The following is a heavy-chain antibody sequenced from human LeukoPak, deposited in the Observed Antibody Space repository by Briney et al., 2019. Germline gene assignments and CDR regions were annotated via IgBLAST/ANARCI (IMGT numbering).Heavy chain of an antibody. CDR1: GYTFTGYY. J-gene: IGHJ4*02. CDR2: INPNSGGT. D-gene: IGHD6-19*01. Sequence: ASVKVSCKASGYTFTGYYMHWVRQAPGQGLEWMGRINPNSGGTKYAQKFQGRVTMTRDTSISTAYMELSRLRSDDTAVYYCADEFGLKWLADWGQGTLVTVSS. CDR3: ADEFGLKWLAD. V-gene: IGHV1-2*06.